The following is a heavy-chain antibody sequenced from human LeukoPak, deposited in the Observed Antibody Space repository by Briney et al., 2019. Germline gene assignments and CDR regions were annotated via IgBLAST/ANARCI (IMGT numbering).Heavy chain of an antibody. J-gene: IGHJ5*02. Sequence: SVKVPCKASGGTFSSYAISWVRQAPGQGLEWMGRIIPILGIANYAQKFQGRVTITADKSTSTAYMELSSLRSEDTAVYYCAREVYSSGSGFDPWGQGTLVTVSS. CDR1: GGTFSSYA. D-gene: IGHD6-19*01. CDR2: IIPILGIA. CDR3: AREVYSSGSGFDP. V-gene: IGHV1-69*04.